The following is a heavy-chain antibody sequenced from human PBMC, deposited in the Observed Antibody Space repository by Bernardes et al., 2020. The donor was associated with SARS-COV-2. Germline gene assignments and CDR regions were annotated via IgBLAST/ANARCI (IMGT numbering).Heavy chain of an antibody. CDR3: ARAQLWPYYYYGMDV. CDR2: IYYSGST. Sequence: SETLSLTCTVSGGSISSSSYYWGWIRQPPGKGLEWIGSIYYSGSTYYNPSLKSRVTISVDTSKNQFSLKLSSVTAADTTVYYCARAQLWPYYYYGMDVWGQGTTVTVSS. CDR1: GGSISSSSYY. D-gene: IGHD5-18*01. J-gene: IGHJ6*02. V-gene: IGHV4-39*07.